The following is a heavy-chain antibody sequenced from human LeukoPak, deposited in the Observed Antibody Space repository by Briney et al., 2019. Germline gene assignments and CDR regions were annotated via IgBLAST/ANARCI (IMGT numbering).Heavy chain of an antibody. CDR1: GYSISSGYY. CDR3: ARQGGSSSPYYYYYMDV. D-gene: IGHD6-13*01. Sequence: NPSETLSLTCAVSGYSISSGYYWGWFRQPPGKGLEWIGCMYHSGSTYYNPSLKSRVTISVDTSKNQFSLKLSSVTAADTVVYYCARQGGSSSPYYYYYMDVWGKGTTVTVPS. J-gene: IGHJ6*03. V-gene: IGHV4-38-2*01. CDR2: MYHSGST.